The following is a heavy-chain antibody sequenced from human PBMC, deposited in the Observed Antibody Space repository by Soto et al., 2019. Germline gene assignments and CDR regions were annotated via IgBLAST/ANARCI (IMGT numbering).Heavy chain of an antibody. V-gene: IGHV4-59*01. J-gene: IGHJ4*02. Sequence: SETLSLTCTVSGDSISSYFWSWIRQTPGKGLEWIGNIHYNGNTKYNPSLKSRVTMSVDTSKNQFSLKLISVTAADTAVYYCGREGNLGRWLQPLDYWGQGTLVTVSP. D-gene: IGHD5-12*01. CDR3: GREGNLGRWLQPLDY. CDR1: GDSISSYF. CDR2: IHYNGNT.